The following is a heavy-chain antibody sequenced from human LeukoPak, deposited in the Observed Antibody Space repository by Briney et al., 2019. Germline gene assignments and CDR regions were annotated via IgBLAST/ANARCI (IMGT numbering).Heavy chain of an antibody. CDR2: IYYSGST. D-gene: IGHD3-9*01. CDR3: ARGVRYLVLDGFDI. Sequence: PSETLSLTCTVSGGSISEYYWSWIRQPPGKGLEWIGYIYYSGSTNYNPSLKSRVTISVDTSKNQFSLKLRSVTAADTALYYCARGVRYLVLDGFDILGRGTMVSLSS. J-gene: IGHJ3*02. CDR1: GGSISEYY. V-gene: IGHV4-59*01.